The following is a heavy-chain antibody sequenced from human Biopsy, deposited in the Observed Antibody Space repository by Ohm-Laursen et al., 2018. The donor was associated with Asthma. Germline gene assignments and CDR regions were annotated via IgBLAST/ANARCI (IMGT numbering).Heavy chain of an antibody. V-gene: IGHV1-18*01. CDR2: INVYNGNT. J-gene: IGHJ6*02. CDR1: GYTFNSAG. CDR3: ARAVDYSHYYGIDV. D-gene: IGHD3-10*01. Sequence: ASVKVSCKTSGYTFNSAGITWVRQAPGQGLEWMGWINVYNGNTKVAQKLQDRVTMITDTSTSTAYMELRSLRSDDTAAYFCARAVDYSHYYGIDVWGQGTTVTVS.